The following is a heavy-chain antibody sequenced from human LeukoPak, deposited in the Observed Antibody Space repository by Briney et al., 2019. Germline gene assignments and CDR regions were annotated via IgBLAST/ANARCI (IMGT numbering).Heavy chain of an antibody. J-gene: IGHJ4*02. Sequence: SVKVSCKASGGTFSSYAISWVRQAPGQGLEWMGGIIPIFGTANYAQKFQGRVTITTDESTSTAYMELSSLRSEDTAVYYCARGRGGYSYGYFFDYWVQGTLVTVSS. CDR3: ARGRGGYSYGYFFDY. CDR1: GGTFSSYA. CDR2: IIPIFGTA. D-gene: IGHD5-18*01. V-gene: IGHV1-69*05.